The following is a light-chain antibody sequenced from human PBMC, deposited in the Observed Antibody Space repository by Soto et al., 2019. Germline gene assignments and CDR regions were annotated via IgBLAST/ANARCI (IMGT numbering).Light chain of an antibody. J-gene: IGLJ2*01. CDR2: EVN. V-gene: IGLV2-23*02. Sequence: QSALTQPASVSGSPGQSITISCTGSSSDVGAYNLVSWYQQHPGKAPKLIIFEVNKRPSGVSDRFSGSKSGNTASLTISGLQPEDEADYYCCSYGLLTPWLFGGGTKVTVL. CDR1: SSDVGAYNL. CDR3: CSYGLLTPWL.